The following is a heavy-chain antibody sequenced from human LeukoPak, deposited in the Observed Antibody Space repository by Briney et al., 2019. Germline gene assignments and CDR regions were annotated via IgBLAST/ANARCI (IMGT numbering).Heavy chain of an antibody. CDR3: AKQQPAVYGDYPYY. Sequence: GGSLRLYCAASGFTFSNAWMSWVRQAPGKGLEWVGRIKSKTDGGATDYAAPVKGRFTISRDDSKNTLYLQMNSLKTEDTAVYYCAKQQPAVYGDYPYYWGQGTLVTVSS. CDR2: IKSKTDGGAT. J-gene: IGHJ4*02. CDR1: GFTFSNAW. V-gene: IGHV3-15*01. D-gene: IGHD4-17*01.